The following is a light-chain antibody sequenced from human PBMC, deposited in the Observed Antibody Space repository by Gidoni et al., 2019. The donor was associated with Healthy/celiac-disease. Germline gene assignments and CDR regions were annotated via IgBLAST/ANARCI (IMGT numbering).Light chain of an antibody. CDR3: QQYNNWPMYT. V-gene: IGKV3-15*01. CDR2: GAS. Sequence: IVMTQSPATLSVSPGDRAPLSCRASQSVSSKLARYQQKPGQAPRLLIYGASTRDTGIPARFSGSWSGTEFTLTISSLQSEDFAVYYCQQYNNWPMYTFGQGTKLEIK. CDR1: QSVSSK. J-gene: IGKJ2*01.